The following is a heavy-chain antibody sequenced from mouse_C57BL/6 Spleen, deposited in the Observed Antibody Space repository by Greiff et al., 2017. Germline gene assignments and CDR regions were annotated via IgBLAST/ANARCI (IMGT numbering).Heavy chain of an antibody. D-gene: IGHD1-1*01. CDR1: GYAFSSSW. CDR2: IYPGDGDT. J-gene: IGHJ1*03. CDR3: ARSGGSSYWYFDV. V-gene: IGHV1-82*01. Sequence: VKLLESGPELVKPGASVKISCKASGYAFSSSWMNWVKQRPGKGLEWIGRIYPGDGDTNYNGKFKGKATLTADKSSSTAYMQLSRPTSEDSAVYCCARSGGSSYWYFDVWGTGTTVTVSS.